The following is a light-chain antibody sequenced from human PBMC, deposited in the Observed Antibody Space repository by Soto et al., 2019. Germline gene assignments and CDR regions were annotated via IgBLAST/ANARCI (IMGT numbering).Light chain of an antibody. CDR2: EGD. CDR1: QSISSW. Sequence: DIQMTQSPSTLSASVGDRVTITCRASQSISSWLAWYRQKPGEAPKLLIYEGDTLERGVPSRFSGSEPRTEFPLTISSLQPDDFATFYCQQYNTYSRTCGQGTKVEVK. CDR3: QQYNTYSRT. V-gene: IGKV1-5*03. J-gene: IGKJ1*01.